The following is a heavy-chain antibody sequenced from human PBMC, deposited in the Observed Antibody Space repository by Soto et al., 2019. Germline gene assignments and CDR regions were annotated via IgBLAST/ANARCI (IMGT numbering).Heavy chain of an antibody. Sequence: EDQLVESGGGLVHPGGSLRLTCAVSGFSFRSDWMNWVRQAPGKGLEWVAHTNQDGSEKYYLDSVKGRFTISRDNAKNSLYLQMISVRVEDTALYYCSGGVGDAIWGQGTLVTVSS. D-gene: IGHD1-26*01. V-gene: IGHV3-7*04. CDR2: TNQDGSEK. CDR1: GFSFRSDW. J-gene: IGHJ4*02. CDR3: SGGVGDAI.